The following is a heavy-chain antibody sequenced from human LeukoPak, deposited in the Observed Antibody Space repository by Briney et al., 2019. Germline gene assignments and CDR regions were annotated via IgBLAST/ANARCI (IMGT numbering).Heavy chain of an antibody. V-gene: IGHV4-59*01. CDR1: GGSISSYY. D-gene: IGHD3-22*01. J-gene: IGHJ4*02. Sequence: KPSETLSLTCTVFGGSISSYYWNWIRQPPGKGLEWIGYIYYSGSTNSSGSTNYNPSLKSRATILVDTSKNQFSLKLTSVTAADTAVYYCARGGRITMITCWGQGTLVTVSS. CDR2: IYYSGSTNSSGST. CDR3: ARGGRITMITC.